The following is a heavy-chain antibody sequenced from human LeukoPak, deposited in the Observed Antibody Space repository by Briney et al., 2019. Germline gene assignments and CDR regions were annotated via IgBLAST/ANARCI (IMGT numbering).Heavy chain of an antibody. CDR1: GGAISSGVYY. CDR2: IYYSVIS. V-gene: IGHV4-31*03. CDR3: ARGPDYGGISEDY. D-gene: IGHD4-23*01. Sequence: PSETLSLTCTVSGGAISSGVYYWSWIRPRPGKGLEWVGYIYYSVISYYTPSLKSRVTISVDTSKNQFSLKLSSVTAADRAVYYCARGPDYGGISEDYWGQGTLVTVSS. J-gene: IGHJ4*02.